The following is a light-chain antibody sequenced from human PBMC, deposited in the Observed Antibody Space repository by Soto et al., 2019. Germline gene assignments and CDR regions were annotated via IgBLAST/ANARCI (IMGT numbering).Light chain of an antibody. J-gene: IGKJ1*01. CDR3: QQYGSSPWT. CDR2: AAS. V-gene: IGKV3-20*01. Sequence: EIVLTQSPGNLSLSPGERAALSCRASQSVSGRYLAWYQQRPGQAPRLLIYAASTRATGVPARFSGSGSETEFTLTITTLQSEDFAVYYCQQYGSSPWTFGQGTKVDIK. CDR1: QSVSGRY.